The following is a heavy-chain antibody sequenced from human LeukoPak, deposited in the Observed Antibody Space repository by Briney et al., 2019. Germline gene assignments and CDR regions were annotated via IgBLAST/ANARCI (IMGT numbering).Heavy chain of an antibody. D-gene: IGHD1-26*01. Sequence: GGSLRLSCAASGFTFNSYWMSWARQAPGKGLEWVANIKQDGSEKYYVDSVKGRFTISRDNAKSSLYLQMNSLRAEDTAVYYCARSRVGSTHAFDFWGQGTMVTVSS. CDR2: IKQDGSEK. CDR3: ARSRVGSTHAFDF. J-gene: IGHJ3*01. CDR1: GFTFNSYW. V-gene: IGHV3-7*01.